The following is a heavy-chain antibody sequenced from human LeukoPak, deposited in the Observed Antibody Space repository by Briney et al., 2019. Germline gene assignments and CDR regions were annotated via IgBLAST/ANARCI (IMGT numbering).Heavy chain of an antibody. CDR1: GYTFTSYD. V-gene: IGHV1-8*03. J-gene: IGHJ4*02. D-gene: IGHD3-9*01. CDR2: MNPNSGNT. CDR3: ARGGSREGVLRYFDWLPRTGPGEY. Sequence: GASVKVSCKASGYTFTSYDINWVRQATGQGLEWMGWMNPNSGNTGYAQKFQGGVTITRNTSISTAYMELSSLRSEDTAVYYCARGGSREGVLRYFDWLPRTGPGEYWGQGTLVTVSS.